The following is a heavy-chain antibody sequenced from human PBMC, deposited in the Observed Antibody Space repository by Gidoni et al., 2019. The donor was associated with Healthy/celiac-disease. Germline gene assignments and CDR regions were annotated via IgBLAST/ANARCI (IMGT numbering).Heavy chain of an antibody. V-gene: IGHV3-9*01. D-gene: IGHD2-21*02. J-gene: IGHJ3*02. CDR1: GFTFDDYA. Sequence: EVQLVESGGGLVQPGRSLRLSCAASGFTFDDYAMHWVRQAPGKGLEWVSGISWNSGSIGYADSVKGRFTISRDNAKNSLYLQMNSLRAEDTALYYCAKDIVIRGVTAIGAFDIWGQGTMVTVSS. CDR3: AKDIVIRGVTAIGAFDI. CDR2: ISWNSGSI.